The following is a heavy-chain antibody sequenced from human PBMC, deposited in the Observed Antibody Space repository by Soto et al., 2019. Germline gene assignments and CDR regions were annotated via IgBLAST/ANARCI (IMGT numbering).Heavy chain of an antibody. J-gene: IGHJ4*02. CDR1: GFTISGYG. CDR2: IWYDGSNK. D-gene: IGHD3-22*01. V-gene: IGHV3-33*01. Sequence: GGPLRLSCGASGFTISGYGRHRVRQAPGKGLEWVAVIWYDGSNKYYADSVKGRFTISRDNSKNTLYLQMNSLRAEDTAVYYCARGNYDSSGYLSYWGQGTLVTVSS. CDR3: ARGNYDSSGYLSY.